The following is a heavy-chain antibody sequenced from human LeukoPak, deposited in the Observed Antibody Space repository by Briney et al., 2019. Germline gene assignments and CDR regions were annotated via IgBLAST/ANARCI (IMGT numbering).Heavy chain of an antibody. Sequence: GGSLRLSCAASGFTFSSYEMNWVRQAPGKGLEWVSYISSSGSTIYYADSVKGRFTISRDNAKNSLYLQMNSLRAEDTAVDYCARSPPRGYSYVLFYYYYYMDVWGKGTTVTISS. CDR3: ARSPPRGYSYVLFYYYYYMDV. D-gene: IGHD5-18*01. CDR2: ISSSGSTI. CDR1: GFTFSSYE. V-gene: IGHV3-48*03. J-gene: IGHJ6*03.